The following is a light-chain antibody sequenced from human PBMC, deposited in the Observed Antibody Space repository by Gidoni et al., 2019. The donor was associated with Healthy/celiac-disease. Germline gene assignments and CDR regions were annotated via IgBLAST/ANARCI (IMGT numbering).Light chain of an antibody. CDR2: GAS. J-gene: IGKJ2*01. CDR1: QSVSSSY. Sequence: EIVLTQSPGTLSLSPGESATLTCRASQSVSSSYLAWYQQKPGQATRLLIYGASSRATGIPDRFSGSGSETDVTLTISRLEPEDFAVYYWQQYSSSPYTFXQXSKLEIK. CDR3: QQYSSSPYT. V-gene: IGKV3-20*01.